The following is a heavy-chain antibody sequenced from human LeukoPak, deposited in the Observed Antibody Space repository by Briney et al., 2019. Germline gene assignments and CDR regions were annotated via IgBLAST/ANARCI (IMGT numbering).Heavy chain of an antibody. CDR1: GFTFSSYA. D-gene: IGHD4-17*01. CDR2: ISYDGSNK. V-gene: IGHV3-30-3*01. Sequence: GGSLRLSCAASGFTFSSYAMHWVRQAPGKGLEWVAVISYDGSNKYYADSVKGRFTISRDNSKNTLYLQMNSLRAEDTAVYYCARDRSRHGETSNYYYYGMDVWGQGTTVTVSS. J-gene: IGHJ6*02. CDR3: ARDRSRHGETSNYYYYGMDV.